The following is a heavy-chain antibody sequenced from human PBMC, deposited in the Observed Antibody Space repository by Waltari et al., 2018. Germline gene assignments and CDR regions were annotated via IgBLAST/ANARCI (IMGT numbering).Heavy chain of an antibody. CDR3: ATARIAVAGLFYFDY. CDR2: CEPEDGET. CDR1: GYTLTELS. Sequence: QVQLVQSGAEVKKPGASVKVSCKVSGYTLTELSMHWVRQAPGKGLEWMGGCEPEDGETIYAQKFQGRVTMTEDTSTATAYMELSSLRSEDTAVYYCATARIAVAGLFYFDYWGQGTLVTVSS. J-gene: IGHJ4*02. D-gene: IGHD6-19*01. V-gene: IGHV1-24*01.